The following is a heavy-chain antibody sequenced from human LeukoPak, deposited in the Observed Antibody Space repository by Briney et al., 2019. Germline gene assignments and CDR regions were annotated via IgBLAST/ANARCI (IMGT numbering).Heavy chain of an antibody. CDR2: ISAYNGNT. CDR1: GYTFTSYG. D-gene: IGHD6-19*01. J-gene: IGHJ4*02. V-gene: IGHV1-18*01. CDR3: ARDDLAVAASRNLDY. Sequence: GASVKVSCKASGYTFTSYGISWVRQAPGQGLEWMGWISAYNGNTNYAQKLQGRVTMTTDTSTSTAYMELRSLRSDDTAVYYCARDDLAVAASRNLDYWGQGTLVTVSS.